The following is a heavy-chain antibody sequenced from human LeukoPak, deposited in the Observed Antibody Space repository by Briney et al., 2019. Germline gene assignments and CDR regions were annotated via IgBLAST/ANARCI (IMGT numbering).Heavy chain of an antibody. J-gene: IGHJ4*02. CDR3: AKDVYSNFDY. Sequence: PGGSLRLSCAASGFTFSRYAMSWVRQAPGIGLEWVSAISGSGGSTYYADSVKGRFTISRDNSKNTLYLQMNSLRAEDTAVYYCAKDVYSNFDYWGQGTLVTVSS. V-gene: IGHV3-23*01. D-gene: IGHD2-21*01. CDR2: ISGSGGST. CDR1: GFTFSRYA.